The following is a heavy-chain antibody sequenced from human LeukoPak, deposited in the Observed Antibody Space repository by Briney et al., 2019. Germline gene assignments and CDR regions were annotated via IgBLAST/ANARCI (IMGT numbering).Heavy chain of an antibody. J-gene: IGHJ6*02. D-gene: IGHD3-3*01. CDR3: ARGWSGYPVYHYYYGMDV. V-gene: IGHV3-11*01. CDR1: GFTFSSYA. CDR2: ISSSGSTI. Sequence: GGSLRLSCAASGFTFSSYAMSWIRQAPGKGLEWVSYISSSGSTIYYADSVKGRFTISRDNAKNSLYLQMNSLRAEDTAVYYCARGWSGYPVYHYYYGMDVWGQGTTVTVSS.